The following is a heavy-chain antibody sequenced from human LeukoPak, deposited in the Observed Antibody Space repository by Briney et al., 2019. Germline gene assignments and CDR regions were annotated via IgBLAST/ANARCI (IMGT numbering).Heavy chain of an antibody. CDR2: IKQDGSEK. Sequence: GGSLRLSCAASGFTFSSYWMSWVRQAPGKGLEWVANIKQDGSEKYYVDSVKGRFTISRDNAKNSLYLQMNSLRAEDTAVYYCARAEVEGSWSTFHYFYGMDVWGQGTTVTVSS. J-gene: IGHJ6*02. CDR3: ARAEVEGSWSTFHYFYGMDV. V-gene: IGHV3-7*01. CDR1: GFTFSSYW. D-gene: IGHD6-13*01.